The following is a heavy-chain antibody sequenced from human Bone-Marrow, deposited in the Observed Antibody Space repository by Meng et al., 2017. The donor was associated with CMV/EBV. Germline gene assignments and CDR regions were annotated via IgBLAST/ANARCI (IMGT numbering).Heavy chain of an antibody. Sequence: GGSLRLSCAASGFTFDDYAMHWVRQAPGKGLEWVSGISWNSGSIGYADSVKGRFTISRDNSKNTLYLQMNSLRAEDTAVYYCAKDRFLEWLLGSYFDYWGQRTLVTVSS. CDR2: ISWNSGSI. CDR3: AKDRFLEWLLGSYFDY. CDR1: GFTFDDYA. V-gene: IGHV3-9*01. D-gene: IGHD3-3*01. J-gene: IGHJ4*02.